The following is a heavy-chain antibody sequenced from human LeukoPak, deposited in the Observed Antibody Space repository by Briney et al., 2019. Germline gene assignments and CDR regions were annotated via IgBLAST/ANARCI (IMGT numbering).Heavy chain of an antibody. CDR3: ARESPTSGIDS. CDR2: IYSNGKE. D-gene: IGHD2-15*01. J-gene: IGHJ5*01. CDR1: GFSVDSNY. Sequence: GGSLRLSCSASGFSVDSNYMSWVRQAPGKGLEWVSVIYSNGKEYYAEPAKGRFTISRDISKNSLDLQMNRLRGEDTAVHYCARESPTSGIDSWGQGTLVIVSS. V-gene: IGHV3-53*01.